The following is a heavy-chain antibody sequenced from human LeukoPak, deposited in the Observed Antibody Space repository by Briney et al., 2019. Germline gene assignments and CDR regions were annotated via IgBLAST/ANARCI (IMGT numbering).Heavy chain of an antibody. J-gene: IGHJ4*02. CDR3: ARDAYGTL. D-gene: IGHD3-10*01. V-gene: IGHV1-69*13. CDR2: IIPIFGTA. Sequence: ASVKVSCKASGGTFSSYAISWVRQAPGQGLEWMGGIIPIFGTANYAQKFQGRVTITADESTSTAYMELRSLRSDDTAVYYCARDAYGTLWGQGTLVTVSS. CDR1: GGTFSSYA.